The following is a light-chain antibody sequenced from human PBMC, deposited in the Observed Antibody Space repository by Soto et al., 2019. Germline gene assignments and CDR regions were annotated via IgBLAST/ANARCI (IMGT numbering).Light chain of an antibody. Sequence: DIVMTQSPDSLAVSLGERATINCKSSQSVLYSSNNKNYIAWYQQKPGQPPKLLIYWASTRESGVPDRFSGSGSGKDFTLTISSLQADDVSVYYCQQYYSTLITFGQGTRLEIK. CDR1: QSVLYSSNNKNY. V-gene: IGKV4-1*01. CDR3: QQYYSTLIT. CDR2: WAS. J-gene: IGKJ5*01.